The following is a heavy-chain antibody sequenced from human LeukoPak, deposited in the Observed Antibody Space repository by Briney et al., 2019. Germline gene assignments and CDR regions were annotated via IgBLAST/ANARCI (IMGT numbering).Heavy chain of an antibody. V-gene: IGHV1-46*01. CDR1: GYTFTSYY. D-gene: IGHD1-26*01. CDR2: INPSGGST. J-gene: IGHJ4*02. CDR3: ARDSGQWELLSYFDY. Sequence: ASVKVSCKASGYTFTSYYMHWVRQAPGQGLEWMGIINPSGGSTSYAQKFQGRVTMTRDTSTSTVYMELRSLRSDDTAVYYCARDSGQWELLSYFDYWGQGTLVTVSS.